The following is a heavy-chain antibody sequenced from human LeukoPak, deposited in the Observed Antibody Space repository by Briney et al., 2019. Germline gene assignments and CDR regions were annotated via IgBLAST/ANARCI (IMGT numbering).Heavy chain of an antibody. CDR1: GFSLSNARMG. V-gene: IGHV2-26*01. Sequence: SGPVLVKPTETLTLTCTVSGFSLSNARMGVSWIRQPPGKALEWLAHIFSNDEKSHSTSLESGLTISKDTSKSQVVLTMTNMDPVDAATYYCARTAPLDYYDSSGYFQWGQGTLVTVSS. CDR3: ARTAPLDYYDSSGYFQ. CDR2: IFSNDEK. J-gene: IGHJ4*02. D-gene: IGHD3-22*01.